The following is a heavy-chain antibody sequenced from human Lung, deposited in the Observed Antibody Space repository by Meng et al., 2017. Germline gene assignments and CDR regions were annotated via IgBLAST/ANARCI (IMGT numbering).Heavy chain of an antibody. D-gene: IGHD2-2*01. CDR1: GGSISSSNG. CDR2: IYHSGGT. V-gene: IGHV4-4*02. CDR3: ARGLGEAVVPRTMFDY. Sequence: VAIQGSGPGLGTASGTLALTCGVSGGSISSSNGWSWGRQPPGKGLEWIGEIYHSGGTKYNPSLKSRVTISVDKSKNQFSLKLSSVTAADTAVYYCARGLGEAVVPRTMFDYWGQGTLVTVSS. J-gene: IGHJ4*02.